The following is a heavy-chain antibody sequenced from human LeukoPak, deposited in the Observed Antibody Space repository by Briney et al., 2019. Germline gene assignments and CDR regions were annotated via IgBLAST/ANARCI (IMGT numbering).Heavy chain of an antibody. CDR2: INPTGGTT. J-gene: IGHJ4*02. D-gene: IGHD1-26*01. CDR1: GYTFTGYY. CDR3: ARGAGATTSFDY. Sequence: GASVKVSCKASGYTFTGYYMHWVRQAPGQGLEWMGRINPTGGTTTYAQKFQGRVTMTRDTSTNTVYMELSSLRSEDTAVYYCARGAGATTSFDYWGQGTMVTVSS. V-gene: IGHV1-46*03.